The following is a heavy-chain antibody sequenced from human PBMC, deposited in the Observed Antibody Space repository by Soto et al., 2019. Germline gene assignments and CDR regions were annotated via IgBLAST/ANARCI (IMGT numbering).Heavy chain of an antibody. CDR2: IYYSGST. Sequence: SETLSLTCTVSGGSISSSSYYWGWIRQPPGKGLEWIGSIYYSGSTYYNPSLKSRVTISVDTSKNQFSLKLSSVTAADTAVYYCARTRETDIVVVPAAIGPYNWFDPWGQGTLVTVSS. CDR3: ARTRETDIVVVPAAIGPYNWFDP. D-gene: IGHD2-2*01. CDR1: GGSISSSSYY. J-gene: IGHJ5*02. V-gene: IGHV4-39*01.